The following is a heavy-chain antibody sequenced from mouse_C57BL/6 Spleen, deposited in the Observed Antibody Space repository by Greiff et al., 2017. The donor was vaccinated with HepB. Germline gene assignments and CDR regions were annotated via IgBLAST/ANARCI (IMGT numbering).Heavy chain of an antibody. CDR1: GFTFSDAW. D-gene: IGHD2-1*01. CDR2: IRNKANNHAT. J-gene: IGHJ3*01. CDR3: TPIYYGNRGAWFAY. Sequence: VQLKESGGGLVQPGGSLKLSCAASGFTFSDAWMDWVRQSPEKGLEWVAEIRNKANNHATYYAESVKGRFTISRDDSKSSVYLQMNSLRAEDTGIYYCTPIYYGNRGAWFAYWGQGTLVTVSA. V-gene: IGHV6-6*01.